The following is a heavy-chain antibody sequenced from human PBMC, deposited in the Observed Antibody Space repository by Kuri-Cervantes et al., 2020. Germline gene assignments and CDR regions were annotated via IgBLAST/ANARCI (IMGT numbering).Heavy chain of an antibody. CDR2: INGDGSRT. D-gene: IGHD5-18*01. Sequence: GESLKISCAASGYSFDTYAMSWVRQTPGEGLEWVSSINGDGSRTFFADSVKGRFSISRDNSKNTLYLQMNSLRVDDTAIYYCAKDHGIDTYYFDYWGQGTLVTVSS. CDR1: GYSFDTYA. J-gene: IGHJ4*02. V-gene: IGHV3-23*01. CDR3: AKDHGIDTYYFDY.